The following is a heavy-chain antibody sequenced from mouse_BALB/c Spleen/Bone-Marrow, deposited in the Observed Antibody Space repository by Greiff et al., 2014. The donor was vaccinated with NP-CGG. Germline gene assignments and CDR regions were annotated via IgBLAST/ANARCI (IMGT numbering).Heavy chain of an antibody. Sequence: EVQLQQSGAELVKPGASVKLSCTASGFNIKDTFMHWVKQKPEQGLEWIGRIDPANGDSKYDPKFRGKATITADTSSNTAYLQPRSLTSENTAVYYCTKPSFYYGSSSWYVDVWGAGTTVTVSS. CDR2: IDPANGDS. V-gene: IGHV14-3*02. CDR3: TKPSFYYGSSSWYVDV. D-gene: IGHD1-1*01. CDR1: GFNIKDTF. J-gene: IGHJ1*01.